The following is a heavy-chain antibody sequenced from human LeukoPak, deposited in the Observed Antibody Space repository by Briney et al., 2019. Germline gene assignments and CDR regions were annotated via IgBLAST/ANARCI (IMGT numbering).Heavy chain of an antibody. D-gene: IGHD6-19*01. J-gene: IGHJ4*02. CDR2: IRYDGSNK. Sequence: ESGGSLRLSCAASGFTFSSYGMHWVRQAPGKGLEWVAFIRYDGSNKYYADSVKGRFTISRDNSKNTLYLQMNSLRAEDTAVYYCARGSAVAGIFDYWGQGTLVTVSS. V-gene: IGHV3-30*02. CDR3: ARGSAVAGIFDY. CDR1: GFTFSSYG.